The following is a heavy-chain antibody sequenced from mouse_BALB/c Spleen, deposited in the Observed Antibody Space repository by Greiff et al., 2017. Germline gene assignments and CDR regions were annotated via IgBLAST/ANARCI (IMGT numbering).Heavy chain of an antibody. CDR1: GYTFTDYE. CDR3: TRENLINTSAMDY. CDR2: IDPETGGT. J-gene: IGHJ4*01. Sequence: VQLQQSGAELVRPGASVTLSCKASGYTFTDYEMHWVKQTPVHGLEWIGAIDPETGGTAYNQKFKGKATLTADKSSSTAYMELRRLTSEDSAVYYCTRENLINTSAMDYWGQGTSVTVSS. D-gene: IGHD1-2*01. V-gene: IGHV1-15*01.